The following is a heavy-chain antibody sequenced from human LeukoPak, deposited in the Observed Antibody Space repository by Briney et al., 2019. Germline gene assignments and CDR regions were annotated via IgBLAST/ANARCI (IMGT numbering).Heavy chain of an antibody. CDR2: IYYSGST. CDR3: ARVVVAATGAFDI. D-gene: IGHD2-15*01. Sequence: SGTLSLTCTVSGGSISSGDYYWSWIRQPPGKGLEWIGYIYYSGSTYYNPSLKSRVTISVDTSKNQFSLKLSSVTAADTAVYYCARVVVAATGAFDIWGQGTMVTVSS. CDR1: GGSISSGDYY. J-gene: IGHJ3*02. V-gene: IGHV4-30-4*01.